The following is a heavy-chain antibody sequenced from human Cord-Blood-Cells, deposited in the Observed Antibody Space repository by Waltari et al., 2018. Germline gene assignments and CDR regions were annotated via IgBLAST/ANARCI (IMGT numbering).Heavy chain of an antibody. V-gene: IGHV4-39*01. J-gene: IGHJ4*02. CDR1: GGSISSSSYY. CDR2: IYYSGST. D-gene: IGHD4-4*01. Sequence: QLQLQELGPGLVKPSETLSLTCTVSGGSISSSSYYWGWIRQPPGKGLEWIGSIYYSGSTYYNPSLKSRVTISVDTSKNQFSLKLSSVTAADTAVYYCASTYSNYGGYFDYWGQGTLVTVSP. CDR3: ASTYSNYGGYFDY.